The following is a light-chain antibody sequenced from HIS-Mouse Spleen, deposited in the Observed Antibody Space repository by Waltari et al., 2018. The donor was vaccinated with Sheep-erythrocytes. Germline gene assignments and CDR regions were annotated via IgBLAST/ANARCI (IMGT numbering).Light chain of an antibody. V-gene: IGKV3-11*01. CDR1: QSVSSY. CDR2: DAS. CDR3: QQRSNWPPLT. Sequence: EIVLTQSPATLSLSPGASATPSCRASQSVSSYLPCYQQKPGQAPRLLIHDASNRATGIPARFSGSGSGTDFTLTISSLEPEDFAVYYCQQRSNWPPLTFGGGTKVEIK. J-gene: IGKJ4*01.